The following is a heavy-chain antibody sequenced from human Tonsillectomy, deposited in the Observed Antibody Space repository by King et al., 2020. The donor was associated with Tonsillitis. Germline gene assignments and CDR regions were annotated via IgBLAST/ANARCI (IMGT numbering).Heavy chain of an antibody. CDR2: ISAYNGNT. D-gene: IGHD1-26*01. CDR3: AGDDGSGSYEN. V-gene: IGHV1-18*01. Sequence: QLVQSGAEGKKPGASVKVSCKASGYTFTLYGISWVRQAPGQGLEWMGWISAYNGNTNYGQKLQGRVSMTTDTSTSTAYRELRSLRSDDTAVYYCAGDDGSGSYENWGQGTLVTVTS. CDR1: GYTFTLYG. J-gene: IGHJ4*02.